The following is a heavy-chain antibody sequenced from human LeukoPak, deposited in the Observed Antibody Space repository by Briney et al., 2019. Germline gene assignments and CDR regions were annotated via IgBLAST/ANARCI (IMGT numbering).Heavy chain of an antibody. J-gene: IGHJ3*02. CDR1: GGSISNHY. CDR3: ARWGVVPAAIHAFDI. Sequence: SETLSLTCTVAGGSISNHYWSWIRQPPGKGLEWIGYIYYSGSTNYNPSLKSRVTISVDTSKNQFSLKLSSVTAADTAVYYCARWGVVPAAIHAFDIWGQGTMVTVSS. V-gene: IGHV4-59*11. CDR2: IYYSGST. D-gene: IGHD2-2*01.